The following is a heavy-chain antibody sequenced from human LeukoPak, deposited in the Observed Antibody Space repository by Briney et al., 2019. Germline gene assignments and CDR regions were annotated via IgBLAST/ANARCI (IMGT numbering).Heavy chain of an antibody. J-gene: IGHJ4*02. CDR1: GYSFASYW. V-gene: IGHV5-51*01. CDR3: ARGAVDYFDSSGHFRSHQDFDY. Sequence: GESLKISCKGSGYSFASYWIGWVRQMPGKGLEWMGIIYPGDFDTRYSPSFQGQVTISADKSISTAYLQWSSLKASDTAMYYCARGAVDYFDSSGHFRSHQDFDYWGQGSLVTVSS. CDR2: IYPGDFDT. D-gene: IGHD3-22*01.